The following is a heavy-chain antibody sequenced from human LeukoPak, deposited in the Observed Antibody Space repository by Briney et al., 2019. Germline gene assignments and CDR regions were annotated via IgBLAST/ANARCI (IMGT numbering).Heavy chain of an antibody. CDR2: IYYSGST. D-gene: IGHD2-2*01. J-gene: IGHJ4*02. CDR3: ARDSKKSAFDY. CDR1: GGSISSSSYY. Sequence: SETLSLTCTVSGGSISSSSYYWGWIRQPPGKGLEWIGSIYYSGSTYYNPSLKSRVTISVDTSKNQFSLKLSSVTAADTAVYYCARDSKKSAFDYWGQGTLVTVSS. V-gene: IGHV4-39*07.